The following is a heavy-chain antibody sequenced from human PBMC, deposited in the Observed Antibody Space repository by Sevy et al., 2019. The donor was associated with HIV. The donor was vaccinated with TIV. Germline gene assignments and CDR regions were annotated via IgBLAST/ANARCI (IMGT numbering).Heavy chain of an antibody. CDR1: GFPFRSYW. CDR3: AGGSSSWYNLYYYYYMDV. J-gene: IGHJ6*03. CDR2: IKEDGSEK. D-gene: IGHD6-13*01. V-gene: IGHV3-7*03. Sequence: GGSLRLSCAASGFPFRSYWMSWVRQAPGKGLEWVDNIKEDGSEKYYVDSVKGRFTISRDNAKNSLFLQMNSLRAEDTAVYYCAGGSSSWYNLYYYYYMDVWGKGTTVTVSS.